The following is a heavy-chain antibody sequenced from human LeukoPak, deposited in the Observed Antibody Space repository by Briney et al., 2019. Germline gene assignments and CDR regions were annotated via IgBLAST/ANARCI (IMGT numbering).Heavy chain of an antibody. V-gene: IGHV3-21*01. D-gene: IGHD3-3*01. CDR3: AREVWSGSLNVG. J-gene: IGHJ4*02. CDR1: GFIFSSYS. CDR2: ISSTSSYI. Sequence: AGGSLRLSCAASGFIFSSYSMNWVRQAPGKGLEWVSSISSTSSYISYADSVKGRFTISRDNAKNSLFLQMNSLRAEDTAVYYCAREVWSGSLNVGWGQGTRVTVSS.